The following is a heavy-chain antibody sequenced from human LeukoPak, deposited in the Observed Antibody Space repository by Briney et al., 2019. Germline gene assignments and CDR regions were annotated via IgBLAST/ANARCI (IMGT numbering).Heavy chain of an antibody. J-gene: IGHJ4*02. CDR3: ARSIVGATADY. V-gene: IGHV1-18*04. Sequence: ASVKESCKASGYTFTYYIISWVRQAPGQGLEWMGWIRAYNDNTNNAQKLQDRVTMTTDTSTSTAYMELSRLRSDDTAVYYCARSIVGATADYWGQGTLVTVSS. D-gene: IGHD1-26*01. CDR1: GYTFTYYI. CDR2: IRAYNDNT.